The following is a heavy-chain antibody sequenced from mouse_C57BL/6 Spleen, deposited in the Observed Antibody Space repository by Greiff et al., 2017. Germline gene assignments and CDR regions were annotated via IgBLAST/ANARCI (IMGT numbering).Heavy chain of an antibody. V-gene: IGHV5-4*01. CDR2: ISDGGSYT. CDR1: GFTFSSYA. CDR3: ARGGLRGWFAY. J-gene: IGHJ3*01. D-gene: IGHD2-4*01. Sequence: EVQLVESGGGLVKPGGSLKLSCAASGFTFSSYAMSWVRQTPEKRLEWVATISDGGSYTYYPDNVKGRFTISRDNAKNNLYLQMSHLKSEDTAMYYCARGGLRGWFAYWGQGTLVTVSA.